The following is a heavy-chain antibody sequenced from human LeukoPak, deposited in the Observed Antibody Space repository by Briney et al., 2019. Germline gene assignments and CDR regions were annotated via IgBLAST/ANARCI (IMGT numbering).Heavy chain of an antibody. Sequence: GGSLRLSCAASGFTFSSYWMHRVRQAPGKGLVWVSRINSDGSSTSYADSVKGRFTISRDNAKNTLYLQMNSLRAEDTAVYYCARVVPAAIVDYWGQGTLVTVSS. CDR2: INSDGSST. CDR3: ARVVPAAIVDY. V-gene: IGHV3-74*01. D-gene: IGHD2-2*01. CDR1: GFTFSSYW. J-gene: IGHJ4*02.